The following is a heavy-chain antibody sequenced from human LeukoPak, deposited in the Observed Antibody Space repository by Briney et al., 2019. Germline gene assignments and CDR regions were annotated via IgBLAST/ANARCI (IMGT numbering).Heavy chain of an antibody. CDR1: GYTFTGYY. CDR2: INPNSGGT. CDR3: ARGYPSSGYSY. J-gene: IGHJ4*02. V-gene: IGHV1-2*02. D-gene: IGHD3-22*01. Sequence: ASVKVSCKASGYTFTGYYMHWVRQAPGQGLEWMGWINPNSGGTNYAQKFQGRVTMTRDTSTSTVYMELSSLRSEDTAVYYCARGYPSSGYSYWGQGTLVTVSS.